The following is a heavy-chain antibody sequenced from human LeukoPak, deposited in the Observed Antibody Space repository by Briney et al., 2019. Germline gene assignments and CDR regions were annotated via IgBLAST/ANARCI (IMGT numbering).Heavy chain of an antibody. V-gene: IGHV4-4*01. J-gene: IGHJ4*02. Sequence: GSLRLSCAASGFTVSSNYMSWVRQAPGKGLEWIGEIYHSGSTNYNPSLKSRVTISVDKSKNQFSLKLSSVTAADTAVYSCARLPFNSGYEYFDYWGQGTLVTVSS. CDR2: IYHSGST. CDR1: GFTVSSNY. D-gene: IGHD5-12*01. CDR3: ARLPFNSGYEYFDY.